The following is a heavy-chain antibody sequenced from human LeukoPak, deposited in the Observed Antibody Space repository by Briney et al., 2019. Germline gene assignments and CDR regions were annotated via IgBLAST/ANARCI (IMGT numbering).Heavy chain of an antibody. V-gene: IGHV3-21*01. CDR1: GFTSSRYS. J-gene: IGHJ4*02. CDR2: ISSSSSYM. D-gene: IGHD1-26*01. CDR3: ARETPSGSFDY. Sequence: GGSLRLSCAASGFTSSRYSMNWVRQAPWKGLEWVSSISSSSSYMYYADSVKGRFTISRDNAKNSLYLQMNSLRAEDTAVYYCARETPSGSFDYWGQGTLVTVSS.